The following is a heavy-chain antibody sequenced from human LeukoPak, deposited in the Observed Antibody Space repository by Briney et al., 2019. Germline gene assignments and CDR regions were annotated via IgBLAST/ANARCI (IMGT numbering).Heavy chain of an antibody. Sequence: GGSLRLSCATSGFTFNNYGMNWVRQAPGKGLEWVAGIQFDGSKTYYADSVRGRFTISRDDPKNTMYLQMNSLRAEDTAVYYCARDRIYCSSTSCYEDGMDVWGQGTTATVSS. CDR2: IQFDGSKT. J-gene: IGHJ6*02. D-gene: IGHD2-2*01. V-gene: IGHV3-30*12. CDR3: ARDRIYCSSTSCYEDGMDV. CDR1: GFTFNNYG.